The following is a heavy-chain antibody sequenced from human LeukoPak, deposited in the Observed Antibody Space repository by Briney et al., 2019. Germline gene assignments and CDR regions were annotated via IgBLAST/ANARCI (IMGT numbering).Heavy chain of an antibody. CDR2: INHSGST. J-gene: IGHJ4*02. Sequence: PSETLSLTCTVSGGSISSYYWSWIRQPPGKGLEWIGEINHSGSTNYNPSLKSRVTISVDTSKNQFSLKLSSVTAADTAVYYCARVLTGSLDYWGQGTLVTVSS. V-gene: IGHV4-34*01. D-gene: IGHD1-14*01. CDR3: ARVLTGSLDY. CDR1: GGSISSYY.